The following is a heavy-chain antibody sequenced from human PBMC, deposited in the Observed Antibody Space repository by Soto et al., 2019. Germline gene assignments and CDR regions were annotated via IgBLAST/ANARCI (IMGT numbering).Heavy chain of an antibody. Sequence: GGSLRLSCAVSGFDVRSYWMSWVRQAPGKGLEWVASIKEDGSEIYYLQSVRGRFAISRESAGNALQLAMNYLNAEDTPTYYCARDKHAGFTHYFDPWHQGTLVTVSS. J-gene: IGHJ5*02. CDR2: IKEDGSEI. CDR1: GFDVRSYW. CDR3: ARDKHAGFTHYFDP. D-gene: IGHD1-26*01. V-gene: IGHV3-7*01.